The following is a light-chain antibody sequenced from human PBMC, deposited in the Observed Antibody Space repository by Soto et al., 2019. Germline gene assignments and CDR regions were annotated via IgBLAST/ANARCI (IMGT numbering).Light chain of an antibody. Sequence: EIVFTQSPGTLSLSPGEGATLSCRASQSVRSNSLAWFQQKPGQAPRLLIYGASNRATGIPDRFSGSGSGTDFTLTISRLEPEDFAVYYCQQYTDLPRTFGQGTKVDIK. CDR3: QQYTDLPRT. J-gene: IGKJ1*01. V-gene: IGKV3-20*01. CDR1: QSVRSNS. CDR2: GAS.